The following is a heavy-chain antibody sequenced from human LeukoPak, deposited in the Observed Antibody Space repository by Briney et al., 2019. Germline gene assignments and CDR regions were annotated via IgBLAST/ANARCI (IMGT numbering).Heavy chain of an antibody. CDR1: GFTFSSYA. V-gene: IGHV3-23*01. Sequence: GGSLRLSCAASGFTFSSYAMSWVRQAPGKGLEWVSAISGSGGSTYYADSVKGRFTISRDNSKNTLYLQMNSLRAEDTAVYYCAKSTYYYDSSGYYYVGDAFDIWGQGTMVTVSS. CDR3: AKSTYYYDSSGYYYVGDAFDI. J-gene: IGHJ3*02. D-gene: IGHD3-22*01. CDR2: ISGSGGST.